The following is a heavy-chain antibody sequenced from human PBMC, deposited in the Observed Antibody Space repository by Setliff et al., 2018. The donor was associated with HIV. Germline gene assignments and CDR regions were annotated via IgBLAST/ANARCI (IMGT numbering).Heavy chain of an antibody. CDR2: IIPIFNTA. D-gene: IGHD5-12*01. Sequence: GASVKVSCKASGGTFSSYAISWVRQAPGQGLEWMGGIIPIFNTANYAQKFQGRVTITADESTSTAYMEWSSLRSEDTAVYYCATDGIGGWLRPMPDYWGQGTQVTVSS. CDR3: ATDGIGGWLRPMPDY. V-gene: IGHV1-69*13. J-gene: IGHJ4*02. CDR1: GGTFSSYA.